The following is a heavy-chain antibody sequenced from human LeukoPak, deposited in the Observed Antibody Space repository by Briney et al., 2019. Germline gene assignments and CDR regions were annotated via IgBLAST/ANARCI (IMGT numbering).Heavy chain of an antibody. Sequence: GGSLRLSCSASGFTFSSYNMNWVRQAPGKGLEWVSSISGSSSYIYYADSVKGRFTISRDNAKNPLYLQMNSLRAEDTAVYYCARGPYDSSGYYSDYWGQGTQVTVSS. D-gene: IGHD3-22*01. V-gene: IGHV3-21*01. CDR1: GFTFSSYN. J-gene: IGHJ4*02. CDR3: ARGPYDSSGYYSDY. CDR2: ISGSSSYI.